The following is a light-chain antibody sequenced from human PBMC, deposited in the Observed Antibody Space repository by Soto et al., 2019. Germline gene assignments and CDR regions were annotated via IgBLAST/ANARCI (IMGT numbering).Light chain of an antibody. CDR1: QSVSSSY. V-gene: IGKV3-20*01. J-gene: IGKJ5*01. Sequence: EIVLTQSPGTLSLSPWERATLSCRASQSVSSSYLAWYQQKPGQAPRLLIYGASSRATGIPDRFSGSGSGTDFTLTISRLAREDFALYYCQQYGSSPLITFGQGTRLEIK. CDR3: QQYGSSPLIT. CDR2: GAS.